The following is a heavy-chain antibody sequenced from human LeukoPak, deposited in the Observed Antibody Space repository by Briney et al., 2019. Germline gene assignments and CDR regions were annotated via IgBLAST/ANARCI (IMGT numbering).Heavy chain of an antibody. CDR3: ARGYCSSTSCPYGMDV. J-gene: IGHJ6*02. V-gene: IGHV1-18*01. Sequence: ASVKVSWKASGYTFNSDGNSWVRQAPGQGLEWMGWISAYNGNTNYAQKLQGRVTMPTVTSTSTAYMELRSLRSDDTAVYYCARGYCSSTSCPYGMDVWGQGTTVTVSS. D-gene: IGHD2-2*01. CDR2: ISAYNGNT. CDR1: GYTFNSDG.